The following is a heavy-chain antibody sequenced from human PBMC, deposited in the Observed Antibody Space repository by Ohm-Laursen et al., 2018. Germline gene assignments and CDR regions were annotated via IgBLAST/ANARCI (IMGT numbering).Heavy chain of an antibody. D-gene: IGHD2-15*01. V-gene: IGHV4-59*08. J-gene: IGHJ5*02. CDR3: ARGGDIVVVVAAVEHWFDP. CDR2: IYYSGGT. CDR1: GGSISSYY. Sequence: SDTLSLTCTVSGGSISSYYWSWIRQPPGKGLEWIGYIYYSGGTNYNPSLKSRVTISVDRSTNQCSLKLSSVTAADTAVYYCARGGDIVVVVAAVEHWFDPWGQGTLVTVSS.